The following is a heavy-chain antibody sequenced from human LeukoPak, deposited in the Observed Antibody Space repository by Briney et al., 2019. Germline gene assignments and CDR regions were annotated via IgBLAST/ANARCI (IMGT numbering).Heavy chain of an antibody. Sequence: VASVKVSCKASGYNLTSYGISWVRQAPGQRLERMGWISVYNGNTYFSQKLQGRLAMTTDTSTSTAYMELRSLRSDDTAVYYCASPIAAVKYYYYYMDVWGKGTTVTVSS. J-gene: IGHJ6*03. D-gene: IGHD6-6*01. CDR3: ASPIAAVKYYYYYMDV. CDR1: GYNLTSYG. CDR2: ISVYNGNT. V-gene: IGHV1-18*01.